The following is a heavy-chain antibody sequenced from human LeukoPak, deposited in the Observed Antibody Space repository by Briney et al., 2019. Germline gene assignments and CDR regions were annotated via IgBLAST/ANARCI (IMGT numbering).Heavy chain of an antibody. CDR2: ISGSGGST. V-gene: IGHV3-23*01. D-gene: IGHD5-24*01. CDR1: GFTLSSYA. J-gene: IGHJ4*02. CDR3: ASRDVSRGSED. Sequence: GGSLRLSCAASGFTLSSYAMSWVRQAPGKGLEWVSAISGSGGSTYYADSVKGRFTISRDNSKNTLYLQMNSLRAEDTAVYYCASRDVSRGSEDWGQGTLVTVSS.